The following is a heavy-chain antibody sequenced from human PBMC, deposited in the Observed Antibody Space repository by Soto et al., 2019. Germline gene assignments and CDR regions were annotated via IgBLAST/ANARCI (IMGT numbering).Heavy chain of an antibody. D-gene: IGHD3-3*01. CDR3: ARVPLTIFGVVISPLHFDY. J-gene: IGHJ4*02. Sequence: ASVKVSCKASGYTFTSYGISWVRQAPGQGLEWMGWISAYNGNTNYAQKLQGRVTMTTDTSTSTAYMELRSLRSDDTAVYYCARVPLTIFGVVISPLHFDYWGQGTLVTVPQ. V-gene: IGHV1-18*04. CDR1: GYTFTSYG. CDR2: ISAYNGNT.